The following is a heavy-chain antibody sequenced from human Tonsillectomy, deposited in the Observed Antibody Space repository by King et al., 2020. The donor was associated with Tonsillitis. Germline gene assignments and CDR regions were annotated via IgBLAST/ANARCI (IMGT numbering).Heavy chain of an antibody. J-gene: IGHJ6*03. CDR1: GFTFSSYT. CDR3: ARGTGTDYYYYYMDV. CDR2: ISYDGGNK. D-gene: IGHD1-1*01. Sequence: QLVQSGGGVVQPGRSLRLSCAASGFTFSSYTLHWVRQAPGKGLEWVALISYDGGNKYSADSVKGRFTISRDNSKNTLYLQMNSLRAEDTAVYYCARGTGTDYYYYYMDVWGKGTSVTVPS. V-gene: IGHV3-30-3*01.